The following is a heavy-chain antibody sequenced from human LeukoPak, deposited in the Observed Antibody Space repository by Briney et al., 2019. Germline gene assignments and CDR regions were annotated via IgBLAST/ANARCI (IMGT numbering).Heavy chain of an antibody. Sequence: ASVKVSCKASGYTFTGYYMHWVRQAPGQGLEWMGWINPNSGGTNYAQKFQGRVTMTRDTSISTAYMELSRLRSDDTAVYYCARGEGGSYYYGSGSYPSYYYMDVWGKGTTVTVSS. V-gene: IGHV1-2*02. CDR2: INPNSGGT. J-gene: IGHJ6*03. CDR1: GYTFTGYY. D-gene: IGHD3-10*01. CDR3: ARGEGGSYYYGSGSYPSYYYMDV.